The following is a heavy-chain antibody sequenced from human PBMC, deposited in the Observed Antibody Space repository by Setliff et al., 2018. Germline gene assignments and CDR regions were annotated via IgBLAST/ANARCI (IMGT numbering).Heavy chain of an antibody. Sequence: LRLSCAASAFTFNKYAVTWLRQAPGKGLEWISVTYRSGVTNYADSVKGRFTISRDNAKNSLNLQMDSLRADDTAVYYCVRGRTTYYFDYWGQGTLVTVSS. CDR1: AFTFNKYA. CDR2: TYRSGVT. V-gene: IGHV3-23*01. J-gene: IGHJ4*02. D-gene: IGHD4-4*01. CDR3: VRGRTTYYFDY.